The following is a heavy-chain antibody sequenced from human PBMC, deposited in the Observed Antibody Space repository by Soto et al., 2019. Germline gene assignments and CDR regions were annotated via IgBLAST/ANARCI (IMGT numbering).Heavy chain of an antibody. D-gene: IGHD1-26*01. CDR3: AKDKVEGGHYYYYMDV. Sequence: GGSLRLSCAASGITFSSYAMTWVRQAPGKGLEWVSGISGSGGSTYYADSVKGRFTISRDNSKNTLYLQTNSLRAEDTAIYYCAKDKVEGGHYYYYMDVWGKGTTVTVSS. V-gene: IGHV3-23*01. CDR2: ISGSGGST. J-gene: IGHJ6*03. CDR1: GITFSSYA.